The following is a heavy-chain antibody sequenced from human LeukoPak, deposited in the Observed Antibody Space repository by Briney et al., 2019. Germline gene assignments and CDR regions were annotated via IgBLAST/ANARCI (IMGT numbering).Heavy chain of an antibody. CDR1: GFTFSSYA. Sequence: GGSLRLSCAASGFTFSSYAMSWVRQAPGKGLEWVSGISGSGGSTYYADSVKGRFTISRDNSKNTLYLQMNSLRAEDTAVYYCAREPTLIAAAGNVDYWGQGTLVTVSS. D-gene: IGHD6-13*01. CDR3: AREPTLIAAAGNVDY. CDR2: ISGSGGST. V-gene: IGHV3-23*01. J-gene: IGHJ4*02.